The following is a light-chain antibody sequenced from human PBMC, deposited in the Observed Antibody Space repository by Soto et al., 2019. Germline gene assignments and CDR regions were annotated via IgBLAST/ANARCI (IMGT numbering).Light chain of an antibody. CDR1: QSVASS. Sequence: EVVLTLNPGTLSLSPGGRATLSCSASQSVASSCIAWYQQRLRQAPRRLINGASNRATGIPARFSGSRSGTAFTLPISSLQSEDFVVYYYQQHNDRPRTFGQGTKVDI. V-gene: IGKV3D-15*01. J-gene: IGKJ1*01. CDR2: GAS. CDR3: QQHNDRPRT.